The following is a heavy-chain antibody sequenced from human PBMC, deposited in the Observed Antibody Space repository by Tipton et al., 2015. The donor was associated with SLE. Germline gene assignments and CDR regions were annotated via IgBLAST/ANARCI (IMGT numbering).Heavy chain of an antibody. J-gene: IGHJ5*02. D-gene: IGHD5-18*01. CDR1: GGSFNDYY. CDR3: ARGGIQLWNWFDP. Sequence: LRLSCSVYGGSFNDYYATWIRQPPGKGLEWIGDFSQRGITNYNPSLKSRVTISLDTSKTQFSLRLNSVTAADTAVYYCARGGIQLWNWFDPWGQGTLVTVSS. V-gene: IGHV4-34*01. CDR2: FSQRGIT.